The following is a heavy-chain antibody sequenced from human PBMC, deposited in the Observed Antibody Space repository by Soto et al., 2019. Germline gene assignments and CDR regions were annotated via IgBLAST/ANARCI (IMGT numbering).Heavy chain of an antibody. CDR1: GYTFTSYA. CDR3: AKDFCMVVVAPGY. D-gene: IGHD3-22*01. V-gene: IGHV1-3*05. J-gene: IGHJ4*02. CDR2: INAGNSDT. Sequence: QVQLVLSGAEEKKPGASVKVSCKASGYTFTSYAMHWVRQAPGQRLEWMGWINAGNSDTKYSQKFQGRVTITSDTSASTAYMELSSLRSEDTAVYYCAKDFCMVVVAPGYWGQVTLGTVSS.